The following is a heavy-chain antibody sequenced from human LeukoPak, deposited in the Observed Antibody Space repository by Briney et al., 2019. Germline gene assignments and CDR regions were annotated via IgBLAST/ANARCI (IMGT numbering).Heavy chain of an antibody. V-gene: IGHV3-74*01. CDR3: ATAGNYRFDY. CDR1: GFIFSSTW. D-gene: IGHD1-7*01. CDR2: INSDGSTI. Sequence: PGGFLRLSCAGSGFIFSSTWMHWVRQAPGEGLVWVSRINSDGSTINYADSVKGRLTISRDNAKNTLYLQMNSLRVEDTALYFCATAGNYRFDYWGQGTLVTVSS. J-gene: IGHJ4*02.